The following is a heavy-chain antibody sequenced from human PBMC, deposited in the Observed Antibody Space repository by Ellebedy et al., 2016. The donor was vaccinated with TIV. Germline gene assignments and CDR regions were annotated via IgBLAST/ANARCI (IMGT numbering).Heavy chain of an antibody. CDR2: VRGGGDRI. Sequence: GESLKISXTASGFSFSSHAMSWVRQAPGKGLEWVSLVRGGGDRIESADSVKGRFTISRDNSKNMVYLQMNSLRGDDTAVYYCAKGRETSSTFDCWGQGTLVTVSS. CDR1: GFSFSSHA. J-gene: IGHJ4*02. D-gene: IGHD2-2*01. V-gene: IGHV3-23*01. CDR3: AKGRETSSTFDC.